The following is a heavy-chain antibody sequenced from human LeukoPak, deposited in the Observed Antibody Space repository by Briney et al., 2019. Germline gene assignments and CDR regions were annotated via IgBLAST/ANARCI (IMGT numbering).Heavy chain of an antibody. J-gene: IGHJ4*02. D-gene: IGHD6-19*01. CDR1: GFTFNSYW. CDR2: IKPDGSEK. Sequence: SGGSLRLSCATSGFTFNSYWMSWVRQAPGKGLERVANIKPDGSEKYYVASVTGRFTISRDNAKNSLYLQMNSLRADDTAVYYCASHSSGWFGWGQGTLVTVSS. CDR3: ASHSSGWFG. V-gene: IGHV3-7*01.